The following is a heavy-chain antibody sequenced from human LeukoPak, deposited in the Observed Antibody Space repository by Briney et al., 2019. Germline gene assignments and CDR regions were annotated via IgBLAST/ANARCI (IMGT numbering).Heavy chain of an antibody. CDR3: SLARSEYHYGMDV. J-gene: IGHJ6*02. V-gene: IGHV6-1*01. Sequence: SQTLSLTCAISGDSVSSISVAWNWIRQSPSRGLEWLGRTYYRSKWYYEYAVSVKSRINISPDTFKNQFSLQLTSVTPEDTAVYYCSLARSEYHYGMDVWGQWTTVTISS. CDR1: GDSVSSISVA. CDR2: TYYRSKWYY.